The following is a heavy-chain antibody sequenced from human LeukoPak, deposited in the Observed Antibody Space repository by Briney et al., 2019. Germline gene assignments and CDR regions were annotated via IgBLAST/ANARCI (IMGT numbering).Heavy chain of an antibody. J-gene: IGHJ4*02. CDR2: IDPNNGGT. D-gene: IGHD2/OR15-2a*01. Sequence: GASVKVSCKASGYTFTGFYIYWVRQAPGQGLEWMGWIDPNNGGTSFAPKFQGRVTLTRDTSISTAYMDLSGLTSDDTAVYYCARTFHKGTGTHYGYWGQGTLVTVSS. CDR1: GYTFTGFY. CDR3: ARTFHKGTGTHYGY. V-gene: IGHV1-2*02.